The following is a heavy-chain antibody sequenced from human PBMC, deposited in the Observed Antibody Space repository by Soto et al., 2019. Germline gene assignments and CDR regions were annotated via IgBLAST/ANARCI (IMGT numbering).Heavy chain of an antibody. J-gene: IGHJ4*02. Sequence: GASVKVSCKASGGTFSSYAISWVRQAPGQGLEWMGGIIPIFGTANYAQKFQGRVMITADESTSTAYMELSSLRSEDTAVYYCAREASQQLVPYPFDYWGQGTLVTVSS. CDR3: AREASQQLVPYPFDY. CDR2: IIPIFGTA. CDR1: GGTFSSYA. V-gene: IGHV1-69*13. D-gene: IGHD6-6*01.